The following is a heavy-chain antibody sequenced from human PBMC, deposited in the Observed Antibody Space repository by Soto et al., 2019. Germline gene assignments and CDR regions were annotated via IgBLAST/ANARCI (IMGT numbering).Heavy chain of an antibody. V-gene: IGHV3-21*06. CDR3: ARDIGEMSAV. CDR1: GFTFSSST. D-gene: IGHD3-10*01. Sequence: PGGSLRLFCTGSGFTFSSSTMTWVRQGPGKGLEWVSSISSSSSYIYFADSLKGRFTISRDNAKNSLYLQMNSLRAEDTAVYYSARDIGEMSAVWGQGTQVTVSS. CDR2: ISSSSSYI. J-gene: IGHJ4*02.